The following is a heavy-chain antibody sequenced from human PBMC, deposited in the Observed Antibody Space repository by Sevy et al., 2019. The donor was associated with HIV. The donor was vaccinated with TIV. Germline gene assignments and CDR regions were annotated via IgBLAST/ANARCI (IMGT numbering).Heavy chain of an antibody. J-gene: IGHJ6*02. CDR1: GGTFSSYA. D-gene: IGHD2-2*01. CDR3: ARERGDCSSTSCYAYYYYYGMDV. Sequence: SVKVSCKASGGTFSSYAISWVRQAPGQGLEWMGGIIPIFGTANYAQKFQGRVTITADESTSTAYMELSSLRSEDTAVYYCARERGDCSSTSCYAYYYYYGMDVWGQGTTVTVSS. V-gene: IGHV1-69*13. CDR2: IIPIFGTA.